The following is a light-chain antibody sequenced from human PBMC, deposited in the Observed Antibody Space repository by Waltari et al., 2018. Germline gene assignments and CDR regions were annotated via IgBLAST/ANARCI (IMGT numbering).Light chain of an antibody. CDR1: SGNIGSYHS. J-gene: IGLJ3*02. CDR2: YVT. Sequence: QSALTQPSSVAGSPGQSTTPPCTGTSGNIGSYHSVTLFSNPTPTLAYTDLYYVTKRPSGISFRFSASKTGNTASMTISALQADDEADYYCCSYSTSGSWMFGGGTHVTVL. CDR3: CSYSTSGSWM. V-gene: IGLV2-23*02.